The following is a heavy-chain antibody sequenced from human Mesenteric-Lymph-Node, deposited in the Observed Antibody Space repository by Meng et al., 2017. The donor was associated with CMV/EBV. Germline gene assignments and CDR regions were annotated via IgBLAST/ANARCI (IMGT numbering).Heavy chain of an antibody. V-gene: IGHV1-8*01. CDR2: MNPNSGNT. Sequence: ASVKVSCKASGYTFTSYDINWVRQATGQGLEWMGWMNPNSGNTGYAQKFQGRVTMTRNTSISTAYMELSSLRSEDTAVYYCARSAPGSYGFDYWGQGTLVTVSS. J-gene: IGHJ4*02. CDR1: GYTFTSYD. CDR3: ARSAPGSYGFDY. D-gene: IGHD3-10*01.